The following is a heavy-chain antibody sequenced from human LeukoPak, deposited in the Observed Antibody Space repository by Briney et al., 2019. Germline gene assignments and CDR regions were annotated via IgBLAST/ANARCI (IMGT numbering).Heavy chain of an antibody. CDR3: ARVVTIHTNWFDP. V-gene: IGHV3-30*03. CDR1: GFTFSSYG. CDR2: ISYDGSNK. J-gene: IGHJ5*02. D-gene: IGHD3-3*01. Sequence: GGSLRLSCAASGFTFSSYGMHWVRQAPGKGLEWVAVISYDGSNKYYADSVKGRFTISRDNSKNTLYLQMNSLRAEDTAVYYCARVVTIHTNWFDPWGQGTLVTVSS.